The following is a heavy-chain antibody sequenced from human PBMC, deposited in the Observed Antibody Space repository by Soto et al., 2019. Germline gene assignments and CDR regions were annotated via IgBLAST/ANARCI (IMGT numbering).Heavy chain of an antibody. CDR3: ARCGKAPVGLWFGELPPYYFDY. Sequence: GSLRLSCAASGFTFSSCWMHWVRQAPGKGLVWVSRINGDGSTTGYADSVKGRFTIPRDNAKNTLYLQMNSLRAEDTAGYSCARCGKAPVGLWFGELPPYYFDYWGQGNLVTVS. D-gene: IGHD3-10*01. V-gene: IGHV3-74*01. CDR1: GFTFSSCW. CDR2: INGDGSTT. J-gene: IGHJ4*02.